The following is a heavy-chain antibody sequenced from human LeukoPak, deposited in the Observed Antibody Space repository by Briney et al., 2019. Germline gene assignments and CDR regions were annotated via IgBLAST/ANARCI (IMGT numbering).Heavy chain of an antibody. J-gene: IGHJ4*02. CDR3: ARFGKERRGGFDY. CDR2: ISSSSSYI. CDR1: GFTFSSYS. Sequence: GGSLRLSCAASGFTFSSYSMNWVRQAPGKGLEWVSSISSSSSYIYNADSVKGRFTISRDNAKNSLYLQMNSLRAEDTAVYYCARFGKERRGGFDYWGQGTLVTVSS. V-gene: IGHV3-21*01. D-gene: IGHD1-1*01.